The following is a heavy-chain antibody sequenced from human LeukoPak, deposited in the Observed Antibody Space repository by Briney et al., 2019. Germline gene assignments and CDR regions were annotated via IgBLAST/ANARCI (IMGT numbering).Heavy chain of an antibody. V-gene: IGHV1-8*03. Sequence: ASVKVSCTASGYTFTSYGISWVRQAPGQGLEWMGWMNPNSGNTGYAQKFQGRVTITRNTSISTAYMELSSLRSEDTAVYYCARGVRGGIAARYYFDYWGQGTLVTVSS. J-gene: IGHJ4*02. CDR1: GYTFTSYG. CDR2: MNPNSGNT. D-gene: IGHD6-6*01. CDR3: ARGVRGGIAARYYFDY.